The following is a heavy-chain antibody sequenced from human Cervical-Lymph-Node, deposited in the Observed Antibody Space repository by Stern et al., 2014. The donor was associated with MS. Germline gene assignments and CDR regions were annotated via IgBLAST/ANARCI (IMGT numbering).Heavy chain of an antibody. CDR1: GFTFSSYS. J-gene: IGHJ6*02. CDR3: ARDREQWLVTGYGIDV. V-gene: IGHV3-21*01. Sequence: EVQLVESGAGLIKPGGSLRISCAASGFTFSSYSMNWVRQAPGQGLEWVYSIIGSSDYIYYADTMTGRFTITRDNAKSSTYMPLNSLRAEDTAVYYWARDREQWLVTGYGIDVWGQGTTVTVSS. D-gene: IGHD6-19*01. CDR2: IIGSSDYI.